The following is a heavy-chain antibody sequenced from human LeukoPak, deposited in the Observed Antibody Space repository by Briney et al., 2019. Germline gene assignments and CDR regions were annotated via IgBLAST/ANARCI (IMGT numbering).Heavy chain of an antibody. CDR1: GASISSYY. V-gene: IGHV4-4*07. CDR3: ATGTGYYKGAEYFQY. CDR2: VYTTGGT. J-gene: IGHJ1*01. Sequence: SETLSLTCSVSGASISSYYWSWIRQPAGKGLEYIGRVYTTGGTRYNPTLKSRLTMSADTSKNQFYLKLTSVTAADTAVYYCATGTGYYKGAEYFQYWGQGTLVTVSS. D-gene: IGHD3-9*01.